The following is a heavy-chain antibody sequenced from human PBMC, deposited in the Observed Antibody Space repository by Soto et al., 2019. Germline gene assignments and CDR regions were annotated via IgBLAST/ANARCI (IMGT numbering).Heavy chain of an antibody. Sequence: QVQLVQSGAEVKKPGASVKVSCKASGYTFTGYYMHWVRQAPGQGLEWMGWINPNSGGTNYAQKFQGRVTITRDTSISTAYMELSRLRSDDTAVYYCARTRKVYYGSGSYNWFDPWGQGTLVTVSS. CDR3: ARTRKVYYGSGSYNWFDP. D-gene: IGHD3-10*01. V-gene: IGHV1-2*02. J-gene: IGHJ5*02. CDR2: INPNSGGT. CDR1: GYTFTGYY.